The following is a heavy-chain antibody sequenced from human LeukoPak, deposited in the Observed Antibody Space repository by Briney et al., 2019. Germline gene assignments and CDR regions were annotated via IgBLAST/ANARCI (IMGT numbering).Heavy chain of an antibody. Sequence: NPSQTLSLTCTVSGGPISSGNYYWSWIRQHPGKGLEWIGYMYYRGSTYYNPSLKSRVTISVDTSKNQFSLKLSSVTAADTAVYYCARSYGYGTNFDYWGQGTLVTVSS. CDR1: GGPISSGNYY. CDR3: ARSYGYGTNFDY. CDR2: MYYRGST. J-gene: IGHJ4*02. V-gene: IGHV4-31*03. D-gene: IGHD5-18*01.